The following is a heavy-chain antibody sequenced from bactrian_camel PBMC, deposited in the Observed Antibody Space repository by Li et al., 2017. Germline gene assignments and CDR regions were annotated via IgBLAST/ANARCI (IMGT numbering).Heavy chain of an antibody. CDR1: GFSYGYWC. J-gene: IGHJ4*01. CDR2: MIDSDGST. CDR3: AADSSLILREGCTVSAEFLGS. D-gene: IGHD6*01. V-gene: IGHV3S61*01. Sequence: HVQLVESGGGSVQAGGSLRLSCATSGFSYGYWCMGWFRQFPGAEREGVAMIDSDGSTKYIVSVKGRFAISKDNRKSVLFLQMNSLEPEDTAMYYCAADSSLILREGCTVSAEFLGSWGQGTQVTVS.